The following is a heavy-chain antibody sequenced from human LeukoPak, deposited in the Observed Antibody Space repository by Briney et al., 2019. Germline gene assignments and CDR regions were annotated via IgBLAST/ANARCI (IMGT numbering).Heavy chain of an antibody. CDR2: IIPIFGTA. V-gene: IGHV1-69*05. D-gene: IGHD2-2*01. CDR3: ARVFCSSTSCPFDY. CDR1: GGTFISYA. Sequence: ASVKVSCKASGGTFISYAISWVRQAPGQGLEWMGGIIPIFGTANYAQKFQGRVTITTDESTSTAYMELSSLRSEDTAVYYCARVFCSSTSCPFDYWGQGTLVTVSS. J-gene: IGHJ4*02.